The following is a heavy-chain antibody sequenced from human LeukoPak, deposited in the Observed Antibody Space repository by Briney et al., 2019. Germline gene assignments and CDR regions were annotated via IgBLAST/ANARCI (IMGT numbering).Heavy chain of an antibody. J-gene: IGHJ5*02. CDR1: GYTFTSYD. CDR2: MNPNSGNT. D-gene: IGHD3-9*01. V-gene: IGHV1-8*01. Sequence: ASVKVSCKASGYTFTSYDINWVRQATGQGLEWMGWMNPNSGNTGYAQKFQGRVTMTRNTSISTAYMELSSLRSEDTAVYYCARGPGRRLRYFDWFLNWFDPWGQGTLVTVSS. CDR3: ARGPGRRLRYFDWFLNWFDP.